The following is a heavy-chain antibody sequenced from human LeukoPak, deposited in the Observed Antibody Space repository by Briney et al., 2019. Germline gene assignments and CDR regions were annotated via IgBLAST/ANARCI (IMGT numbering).Heavy chain of an antibody. D-gene: IGHD6-13*01. CDR1: GYTFTSYG. J-gene: IGHJ3*02. CDR3: ASSWSDDAFDI. CDR2: ISASNGNT. Sequence: VKVSCKASGYTFTSYGISWVRQAPGQGLEWMGWISASNGNTNYAQKLQGRVTMTTDTSTSTTYMELRSLRSDDTAVYYCASSWSDDAFDICGQGTMVTVSS. V-gene: IGHV1-18*01.